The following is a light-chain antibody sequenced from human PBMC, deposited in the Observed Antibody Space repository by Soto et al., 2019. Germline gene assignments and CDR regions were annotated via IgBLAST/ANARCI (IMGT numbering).Light chain of an antibody. V-gene: IGLV2-14*01. J-gene: IGLJ1*01. CDR1: SSDFGGYNY. CDR2: EVS. CDR3: SSYTSSSSDV. Sequence: SVMSEPASVSGSPGQSITISCTGTSSDFGGYNYVSWYQQHPGKAPKLMIYEVSNRPSGVSNRFSGSKSGNTASLTISGLQAEDEADYYGSSYTSSSSDVFGPGTKTTVL.